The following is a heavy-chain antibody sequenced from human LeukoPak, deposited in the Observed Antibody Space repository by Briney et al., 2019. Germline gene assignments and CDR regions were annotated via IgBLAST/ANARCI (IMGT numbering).Heavy chain of an antibody. Sequence: SETLSLTCTVSGGSTSSSSYYWGWIRQPPGKGLEWIGSIYYSGSTYYNPSLKSRVTISVDTSKNQFSLKLSSVTAADTAVYYCARLDFGVVISGYYYMDVWGKGTTVTVSS. CDR2: IYYSGST. V-gene: IGHV4-39*01. J-gene: IGHJ6*03. D-gene: IGHD3-3*01. CDR3: ARLDFGVVISGYYYMDV. CDR1: GGSTSSSSYY.